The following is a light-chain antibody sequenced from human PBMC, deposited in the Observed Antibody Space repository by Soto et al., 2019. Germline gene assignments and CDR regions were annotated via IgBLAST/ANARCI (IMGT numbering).Light chain of an antibody. J-gene: IGLJ3*02. Sequence: QSALTQPASVSGSPGQSITISCTGTSSDVGSYNLVSWYQQHPGKAPKLMIYEVSKRPSGVSNRFSGSKSGNTASLTISGLQAEDEANYYGCSYAGSSTFKVFCGGTKSPS. CDR3: CSYAGSSTFKV. CDR2: EVS. V-gene: IGLV2-23*02. CDR1: SSDVGSYNL.